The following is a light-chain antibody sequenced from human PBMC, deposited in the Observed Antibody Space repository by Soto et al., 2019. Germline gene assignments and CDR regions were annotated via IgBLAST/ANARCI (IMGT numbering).Light chain of an antibody. V-gene: IGLV2-11*01. J-gene: IGLJ1*01. CDR3: TSYRRGPLYV. CDR2: DVT. CDR1: SSDVGRYDY. Sequence: QSVLTQPRSVSASPGQSVTISCTGTSSDVGRYDYVSWYQQHPGKAPKLIVYDVTERPSGVPDRFSGSKSGNTASLTISGLQDEDEADYFCTSYRRGPLYVFGNGTKVTV.